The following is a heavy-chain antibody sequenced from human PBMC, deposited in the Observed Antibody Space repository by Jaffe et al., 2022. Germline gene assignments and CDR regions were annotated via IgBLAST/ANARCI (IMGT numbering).Heavy chain of an antibody. Sequence: QVQLVQSGAEVKKPGASVKVSCKASGYTFTSYYMHWVRQAPGQGLEWMGIINPSGGSTSYAQKFQGRVTMTRDTSTSTVYMELSSLRSEDTAVYYCARDQAHDVCGVVQGFCSPLYYFDYWGQGTLVTVSS. CDR2: INPSGGST. D-gene: IGHD3-10*01. J-gene: IGHJ4*02. CDR1: GYTFTSYY. V-gene: IGHV1-46*03. CDR3: ARDQAHDVCGVVQGFCSPLYYFDY.